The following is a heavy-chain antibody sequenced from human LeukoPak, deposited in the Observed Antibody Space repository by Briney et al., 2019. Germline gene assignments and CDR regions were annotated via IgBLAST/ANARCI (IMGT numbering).Heavy chain of an antibody. Sequence: PGGSLRLSCAASGFTFSSYAMSWVRQPPGKGLEWIGEINHSGSTNYNPSLKSRVTISVDTSKNQFSLKLSSVTATDTAVYYCARGGRDGYSSWGQGTLVTASS. V-gene: IGHV4-34*01. CDR1: GFTFSSYA. J-gene: IGHJ5*02. D-gene: IGHD5-24*01. CDR3: ARGGRDGYSS. CDR2: INHSGST.